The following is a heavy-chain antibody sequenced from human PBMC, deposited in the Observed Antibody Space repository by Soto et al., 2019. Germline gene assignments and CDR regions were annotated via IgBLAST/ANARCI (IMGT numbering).Heavy chain of an antibody. CDR2: ISGSGGST. CDR3: AKPHVQFGGVIANAFDI. J-gene: IGHJ3*02. CDR1: GFTFSSYA. D-gene: IGHD3-16*02. Sequence: EVQLLESGGGLVQPGGSLRLSCAASGFTFSSYAMSWVRQAPGKGLEWVSAISGSGGSTYYADSVKGRFTISRDNSKNTLYLQVNSLRAEDTAVYYCAKPHVQFGGVIANAFDIWGQGTMVTVSS. V-gene: IGHV3-23*01.